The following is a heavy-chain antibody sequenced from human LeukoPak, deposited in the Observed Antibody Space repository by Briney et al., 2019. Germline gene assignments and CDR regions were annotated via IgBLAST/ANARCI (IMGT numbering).Heavy chain of an antibody. D-gene: IGHD5-24*01. Sequence: ASVKVSCKSSGYTFTRYGISWVRQAPGQGLEWMGWINPNSGGTNYAQKFQGRVTMTRDTSISTAYMELSRLRSDDTAVYYCARGPLATKTPDYWGQGTLVTVSS. J-gene: IGHJ4*02. CDR3: ARGPLATKTPDY. V-gene: IGHV1-2*02. CDR2: INPNSGGT. CDR1: GYTFTRYG.